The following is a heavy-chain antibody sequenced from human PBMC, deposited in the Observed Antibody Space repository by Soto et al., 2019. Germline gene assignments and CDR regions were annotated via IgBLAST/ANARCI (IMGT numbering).Heavy chain of an antibody. J-gene: IGHJ3*02. V-gene: IGHV4-34*01. Sequence: SETLSLTCAVYGGSFSGYYWSWIRQPPGKGLEWIGEINHSGSTNYNPSLKSRVTISVDTSKNQFSLKLSSVTAADTAVYYCARGLMGCRSTSCHGSDAFESWGQGTMVTVSS. D-gene: IGHD2-2*01. CDR2: INHSGST. CDR1: GGSFSGYY. CDR3: ARGLMGCRSTSCHGSDAFES.